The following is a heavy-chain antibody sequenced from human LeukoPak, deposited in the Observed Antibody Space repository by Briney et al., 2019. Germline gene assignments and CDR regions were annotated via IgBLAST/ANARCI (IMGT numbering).Heavy chain of an antibody. CDR3: ASPPGRELASRKTRVAYFDL. Sequence: SETLSLTCTVSGGSISSYYWSWIRQPPGKGLEWIGYIYYSGSTNYNPSLKSRVTISVDTSKNQFSLKLSSVTAADTAVYYCASPPGRELASRKTRVAYFDLWGRGTLVTVSS. CDR2: IYYSGST. V-gene: IGHV4-59*08. D-gene: IGHD2-15*01. J-gene: IGHJ2*01. CDR1: GGSISSYY.